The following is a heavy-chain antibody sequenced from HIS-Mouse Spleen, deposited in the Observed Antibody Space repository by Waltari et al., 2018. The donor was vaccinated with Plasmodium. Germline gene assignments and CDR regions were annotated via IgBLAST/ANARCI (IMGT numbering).Heavy chain of an antibody. V-gene: IGHV1-18*01. CDR3: ARGSAGDAFDI. Sequence: ASVKVSCKASGYTFTNYGISWVRQAPGQGLEWMGWISPYNGNTHFAQKLQGRVTMTTDTSTSTAYMELRSLRSDDTAVYYCARGSAGDAFDIWGQGTMVTVSS. CDR2: ISPYNGNT. D-gene: IGHD6-19*01. CDR1: GYTFTNYG. J-gene: IGHJ3*02.